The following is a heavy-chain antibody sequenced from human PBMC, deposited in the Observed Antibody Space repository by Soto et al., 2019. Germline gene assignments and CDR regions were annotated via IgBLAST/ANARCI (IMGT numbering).Heavy chain of an antibody. CDR2: TSYDGSNN. V-gene: IGHV3-33*05. CDR1: GCTFRSNV. J-gene: IGHJ4*02. CDR3: ARWGTTGGLDV. D-gene: IGHD3-16*01. Sequence: QVQLVESGGGVVQPGTSLRLSCVGYGCTFRSNVIHWVRQAPGKGLEWVALTSYDGSNNFYGDSVKGRFTISRDNSRNTVELQMDSLRLEDTALYYCARWGTTGGLDVWGQGTLVSVSS.